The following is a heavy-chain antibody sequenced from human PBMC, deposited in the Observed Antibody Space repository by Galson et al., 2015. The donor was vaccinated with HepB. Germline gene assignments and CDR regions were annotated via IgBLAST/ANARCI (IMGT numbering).Heavy chain of an antibody. D-gene: IGHD3-9*01. J-gene: IGHJ3*02. CDR1: GGSISSSSAY. CDR3: ARRNDILTGYYFAFDI. V-gene: IGHV4-39*01. CDR2: IYYRGTT. Sequence: ETLSLTCTVSGGSISSSSAYWGWIRQPPGKGLEWIGSIYYRGTTYYNPSLRRRVTISVDTPKNQVSLRLSSVTAADTAVYYCARRNDILTGYYFAFDIWGQGTMVTVSS.